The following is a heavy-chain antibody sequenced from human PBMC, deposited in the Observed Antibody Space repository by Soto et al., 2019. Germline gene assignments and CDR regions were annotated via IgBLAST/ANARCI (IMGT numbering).Heavy chain of an antibody. CDR1: GGTFSSYT. J-gene: IGHJ4*02. CDR2: IIPILGIA. CDR3: ARVGEYCSGGSCYSGSDY. D-gene: IGHD2-15*01. V-gene: IGHV1-69*02. Sequence: QVQLVQSGAEVKKPGSSVKVSCKASGGTFSSYTISWVRQAPGQGLEWMGRIIPILGIANYAQKFQGRVTITADKSTSTAYMELSSLRSEDTAVYYCARVGEYCSGGSCYSGSDYWGQGTLVTVSS.